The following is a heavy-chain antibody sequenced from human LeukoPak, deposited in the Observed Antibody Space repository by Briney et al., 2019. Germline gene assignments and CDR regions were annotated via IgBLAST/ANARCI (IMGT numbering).Heavy chain of an antibody. J-gene: IGHJ3*02. V-gene: IGHV4-30-4*08. CDR1: GGSISSGDYY. CDR3: AREGIDYGGNLDAFDI. D-gene: IGHD4-23*01. Sequence: SETLSLTCTVSGGSISSGDYYWSWIRQPPGKGLEWIGYIYYSGSTYYNPSLKSRVTISVDTSKNQFSLKLSSVTAADTAVYYCAREGIDYGGNLDAFDIWGQGTMVTVSS. CDR2: IYYSGST.